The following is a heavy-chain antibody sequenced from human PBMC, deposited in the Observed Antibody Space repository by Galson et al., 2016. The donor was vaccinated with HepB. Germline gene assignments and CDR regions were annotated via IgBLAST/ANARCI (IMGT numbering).Heavy chain of an antibody. CDR2: IYNSGSP. V-gene: IGHV4-59*01. Sequence: SETLSLTCTVSGGSISSYYWNWIRQPPGKGLEWIAYIYNSGSPNYNPSLKSRVTISVDTSKNQFSLKLSSVTAADTAVYYCARARYSSGLYNWFDPWGQGTWSPSPQ. J-gene: IGHJ5*02. CDR3: ARARYSSGLYNWFDP. CDR1: GGSISSYY. D-gene: IGHD6-19*01.